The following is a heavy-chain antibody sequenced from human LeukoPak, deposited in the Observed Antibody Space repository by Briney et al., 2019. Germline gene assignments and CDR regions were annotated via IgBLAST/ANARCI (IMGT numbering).Heavy chain of an antibody. D-gene: IGHD3-22*01. Sequence: GGSLRLSCAASGFTFGDYAMHWVRQAPGKGLEWVSGISWNSGSIGYADSVKGRFTISRDNAKNSLYLQMNSLRAEDTALYYCAKGSDNYYDSSGYPDYWGQGTLVTVSS. CDR1: GFTFGDYA. CDR2: ISWNSGSI. CDR3: AKGSDNYYDSSGYPDY. V-gene: IGHV3-9*01. J-gene: IGHJ4*02.